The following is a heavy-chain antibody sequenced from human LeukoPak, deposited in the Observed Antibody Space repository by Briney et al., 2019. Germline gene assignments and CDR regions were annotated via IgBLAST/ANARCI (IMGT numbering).Heavy chain of an antibody. V-gene: IGHV4-34*01. Sequence: SETLSLTCAVYGGSFSGYYWSWIRQPPGKGLEWIGEINHSGSTNYNPSLKSRVTISVDTSKNQFSLKLSSVTAADTAVYYCASRILGYCSGGSCYSGGWFDPWGQGTLVTVSS. CDR2: INHSGST. D-gene: IGHD2-15*01. J-gene: IGHJ5*02. CDR1: GGSFSGYY. CDR3: ASRILGYCSGGSCYSGGWFDP.